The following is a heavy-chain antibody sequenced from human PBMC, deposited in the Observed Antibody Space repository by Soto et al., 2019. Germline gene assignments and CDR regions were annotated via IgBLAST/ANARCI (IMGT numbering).Heavy chain of an antibody. CDR2: IYYSGST. CDR3: ARGTEYDYYYGMDV. J-gene: IGHJ6*02. D-gene: IGHD1-1*01. CDR1: GGSISSGDYY. Sequence: QVQLQESGPGLVKPSQTLSLTCTVSGGSISSGDYYWSWIRQPPGKGLEWIGYIYYSGSTYYNPSPKSRVTISGDTSKNHSSLKPSSVTAADTAVYYCARGTEYDYYYGMDVWGQGTTVTVSS. V-gene: IGHV4-30-4*01.